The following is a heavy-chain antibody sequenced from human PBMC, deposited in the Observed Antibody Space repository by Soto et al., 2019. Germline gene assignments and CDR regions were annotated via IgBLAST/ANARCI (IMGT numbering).Heavy chain of an antibody. V-gene: IGHV4-61*08. J-gene: IGHJ4*02. CDR3: ARWNGAGNDY. CDR2: VYSTGTT. D-gene: IGHD1-1*01. CDR1: GDSVSSSDFY. Sequence: PSETLSLTCAVSGDSVSSSDFYWTWIRQPPGKPLEWIGYVYSTGTTNYSPSLKSRVDISVDTSKNQFSLKLSSVTAADTAVYYCARWNGAGNDYWGQGTLVTISS.